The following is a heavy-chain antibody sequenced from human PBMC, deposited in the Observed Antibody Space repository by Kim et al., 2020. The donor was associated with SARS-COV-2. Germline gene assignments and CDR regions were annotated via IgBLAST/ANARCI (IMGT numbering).Heavy chain of an antibody. J-gene: IGHJ4*02. CDR1: GFTVSSNY. CDR3: VNSYGRLYYFDY. Sequence: GGSLRLSCAASGFTVSSNYMSWVRQAPGKGLEWVSVIYSGGSTYYADSVKGRFTISRDNSKNTLYLQMNSLRAEDTAVYYCVNSYGRLYYFDYWGQGTLVTVSS. D-gene: IGHD5-18*01. V-gene: IGHV3-53*01. CDR2: IYSGGST.